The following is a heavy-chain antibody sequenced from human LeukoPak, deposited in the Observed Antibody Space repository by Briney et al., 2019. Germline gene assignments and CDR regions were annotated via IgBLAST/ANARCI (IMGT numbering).Heavy chain of an antibody. CDR3: AKGLGFRSGWYWRGFDY. V-gene: IGHV3-23*01. Sequence: GGSLRLSCAASGFTFSSYAMSWVRQAPGKGLEWVSTISGSGDSTDYADSVKGRFTISRDTTKNTLFLQMNSLRAEDTAVYACAKGLGFRSGWYWRGFDYWGQGTLATVSS. D-gene: IGHD6-13*01. J-gene: IGHJ4*02. CDR2: ISGSGDST. CDR1: GFTFSSYA.